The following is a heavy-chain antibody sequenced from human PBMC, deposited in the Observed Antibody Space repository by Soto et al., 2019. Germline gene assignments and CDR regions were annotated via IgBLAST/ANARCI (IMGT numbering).Heavy chain of an antibody. CDR1: GFTFDDYG. V-gene: IGHV3-9*01. CDR2: ISWNSDII. J-gene: IGHJ4*02. Sequence: EVQLVESGGGLVQPGRSLRLSCVASGFTFDDYGMHWVRLAPGKGLEWVSAISWNSDIIDYVDSVKGRFTISRDNAKSSLFLQMNNLRPEDTALYYCAKAVVVGXKSWVNFFDSWGQGTLVTVSS. CDR3: AKAVVVGXKSWVNFFDS. D-gene: IGHD2-15*01.